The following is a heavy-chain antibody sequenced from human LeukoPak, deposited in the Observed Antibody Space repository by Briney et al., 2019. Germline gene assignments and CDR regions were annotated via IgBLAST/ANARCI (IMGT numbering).Heavy chain of an antibody. V-gene: IGHV3-7*03. CDR1: GFTFSSYW. Sequence: PGGSLRLSCAASGFTFSSYWMSWVRQAPGKGLEWVANIKQDGSEKYYVDSVKGRFTISRDNAKNSLYLQMNSLRAEDTAVYYCATPVGANWFDPWGQGTLVTVSS. J-gene: IGHJ5*02. D-gene: IGHD1-26*01. CDR2: IKQDGSEK. CDR3: ATPVGANWFDP.